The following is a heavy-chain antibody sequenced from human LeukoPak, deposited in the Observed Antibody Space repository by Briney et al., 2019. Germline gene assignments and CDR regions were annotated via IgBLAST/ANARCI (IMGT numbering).Heavy chain of an antibody. Sequence: ASVTVSCKAPGYTFTNYDISWVRQAPGQGLEWMGLVNCGDGYTNYAQKLQGRVSVTADTSTSTLYMDLTSLTTEDTAIYYCTRDRGGSYSIDYWGQGTLVTVSS. CDR2: VNCGDGYT. CDR3: TRDRGGSYSIDY. CDR1: GYTFTNYD. J-gene: IGHJ4*02. V-gene: IGHV1-18*01. D-gene: IGHD1-26*01.